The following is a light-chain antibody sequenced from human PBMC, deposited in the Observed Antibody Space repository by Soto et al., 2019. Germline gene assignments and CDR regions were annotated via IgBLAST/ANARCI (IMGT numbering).Light chain of an antibody. V-gene: IGLV2-8*01. Sequence: QSALTQPPSASGSPGQSVTISCTGTSSDVGGYNYVSWYQQYPGRAPKLMIYEVTKRPSGVPDRFSGSKSGNTASLTVSGLQAEDEADYYCCSYAGSGKVVFGGGTKVTVL. J-gene: IGLJ3*02. CDR3: CSYAGSGKVV. CDR2: EVT. CDR1: SSDVGGYNY.